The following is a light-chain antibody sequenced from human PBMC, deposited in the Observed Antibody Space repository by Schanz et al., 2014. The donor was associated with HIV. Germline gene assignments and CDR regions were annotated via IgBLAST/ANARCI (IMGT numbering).Light chain of an antibody. CDR2: GAS. CDR1: QSISRNY. CDR3: QQYDTYPYT. J-gene: IGKJ2*01. V-gene: IGKV3-20*01. Sequence: EDVLTQSPGTLSLSPGERATLFCRASQSISRNYLAWFQQKPGQAPRLLIFGASIRTTGIPDRFSGSGSGTDFTLTITRLEPEDFATYYCQQYDTYPYTFGQGTTLDLK.